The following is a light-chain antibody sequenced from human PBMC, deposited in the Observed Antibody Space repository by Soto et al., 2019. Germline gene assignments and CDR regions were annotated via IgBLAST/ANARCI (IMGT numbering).Light chain of an antibody. CDR1: QSVSGY. CDR3: QQRNNRPYLT. V-gene: IGKV3-11*01. CDR2: DAS. Sequence: EIVLTQSPDTLSLSPGERATLSCRASQSVSGYLGWYQQKPGQAPRLLIYDASNRAYGVPARFRGSGSGTNFTLPIASLEPNDCAVYYCQQRNNRPYLTFGGGTRV. J-gene: IGKJ4*01.